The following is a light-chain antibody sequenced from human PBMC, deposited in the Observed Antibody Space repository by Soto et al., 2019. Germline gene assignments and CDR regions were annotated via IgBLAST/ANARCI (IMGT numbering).Light chain of an antibody. V-gene: IGKV1-33*01. J-gene: IGKJ5*01. CDR2: DAS. CDR3: QRYDSVPPS. Sequence: DIQMTQSPSSLSASVGDRVTITCQASHDIKKYLNWYQEKPGKAPKLLIFDASNLQTGVPLRFSASGSGTHFTFTISSMQPADIETSYCQRYDSVPPSFGQGTRLDSK. CDR1: HDIKKY.